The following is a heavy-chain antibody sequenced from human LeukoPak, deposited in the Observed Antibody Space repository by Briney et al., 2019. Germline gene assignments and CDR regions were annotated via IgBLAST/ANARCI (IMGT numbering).Heavy chain of an antibody. D-gene: IGHD3-3*01. J-gene: IGHJ6*03. CDR3: ARGRRFLEWLLAYYYYYMDV. CDR2: MNPNSGNT. Sequence: GASVKVSCKASGYTLTSYDINWVRQATGQGLEWMGWMNPNSGNTGYAQKFQGRVTMTRNTSISTAYMELSSLRSEDTAVYYCARGRRFLEWLLAYYYYYMDVWGKGTTVTVSS. CDR1: GYTLTSYD. V-gene: IGHV1-8*01.